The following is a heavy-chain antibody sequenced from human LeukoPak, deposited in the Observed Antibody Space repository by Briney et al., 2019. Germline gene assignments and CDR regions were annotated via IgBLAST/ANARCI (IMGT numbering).Heavy chain of an antibody. D-gene: IGHD4-17*01. CDR1: GFTFSSYA. J-gene: IGHJ6*02. CDR3: SRVRYGELDV. V-gene: IGHV3-23*01. CDR2: MSGSGGST. Sequence: PGGSLRLSCAASGFTFSSYAMSWVRQAPGKGLEWVSSMSGSGGSTYYADSVKGRSTISRDDSKNTLYLQMNSLRAEDTAVYYCSRVRYGELDVWGQGTTVTVSS.